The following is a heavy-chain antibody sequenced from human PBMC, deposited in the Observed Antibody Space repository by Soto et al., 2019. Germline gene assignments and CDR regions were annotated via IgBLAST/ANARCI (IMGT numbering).Heavy chain of an antibody. CDR1: GFTFSSYS. CDR3: GTHIEHHPQYGMDV. J-gene: IGHJ6*02. CDR2: ISYDGSDE. V-gene: IGHV3-30*03. Sequence: GGSLRLSCAASGFTFSSYSMHWVRQAPGKGLEWVGLISYDGSDECYAYSVKGRFTVSRDSSKNTLYLQMNSLQVEDTAIYYCGTHIEHHPQYGMDVWGQGITVTVSS.